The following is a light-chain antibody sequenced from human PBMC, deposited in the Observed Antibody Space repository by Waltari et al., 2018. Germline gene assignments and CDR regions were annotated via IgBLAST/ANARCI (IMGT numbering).Light chain of an antibody. J-gene: IGLJ2*01. V-gene: IGLV2-14*03. Sequence: QSALTQPASVSGSPGQSITISCTGTSSDVGGYNYVSWYQQHPGKAPKLMIYDGSNRPSGVPNPFSGPKSGNTASLSISGLQAESEADYYCRSYTSSSTLGVVFGGGTKLTV. CDR2: DGS. CDR1: SSDVGGYNY. CDR3: RSYTSSSTLGVV.